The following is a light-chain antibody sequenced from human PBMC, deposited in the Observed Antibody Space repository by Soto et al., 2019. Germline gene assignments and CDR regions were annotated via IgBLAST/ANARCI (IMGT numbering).Light chain of an antibody. CDR2: GAS. CDR1: QSVSSN. V-gene: IGKV3-15*01. CDR3: QQYNNWYT. Sequence: EIVMTQSPATLSVSPGERATLSCRASQSVSSNLAWYQQKPGQAPRLLIYGASSRATGIPARFSGSGSGTDFTLTISSLQSEDFAVYYCQQYNNWYTFAQGTKLEIK. J-gene: IGKJ2*01.